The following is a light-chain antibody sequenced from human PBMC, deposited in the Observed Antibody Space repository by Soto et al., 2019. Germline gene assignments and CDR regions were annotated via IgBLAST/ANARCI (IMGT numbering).Light chain of an antibody. J-gene: IGLJ2*01. CDR2: AVN. CDR1: SSDVGGYNY. V-gene: IGLV2-8*01. CDR3: SSYAGSSAAVI. Sequence: QSVLTQPPSASGSPGKSVTISCTGTSSDVGGYNYVSWYQQHPGKAPRLMIYAVNKRPSGVPDRFSGSKSGNTASLTVSGLQAEDEADYYFSSYAGSSAAVIFGGGTKVTVL.